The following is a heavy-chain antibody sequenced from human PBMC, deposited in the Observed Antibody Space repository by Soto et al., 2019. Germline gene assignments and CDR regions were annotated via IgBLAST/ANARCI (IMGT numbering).Heavy chain of an antibody. CDR3: AREVDYYDSSGYYYIY. D-gene: IGHD3-22*01. CDR1: GGTFSSYT. J-gene: IGHJ4*02. Sequence: SVKVSCKASGGTFSSYTISWVRQAPGQGLEWMGRIIPILGIANYAQKFQGRVTITADKSTSTAYMELSSLRSEDTAVYYCAREVDYYDSSGYYYIYWGQGTLVTVPQ. CDR2: IIPILGIA. V-gene: IGHV1-69*04.